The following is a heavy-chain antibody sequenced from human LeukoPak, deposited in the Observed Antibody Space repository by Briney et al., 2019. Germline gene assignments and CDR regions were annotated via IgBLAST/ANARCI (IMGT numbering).Heavy chain of an antibody. CDR2: FDPEDGET. V-gene: IGHV1-24*01. CDR1: GYTITELS. CDR3: ATGSLRLGEFSLGY. D-gene: IGHD3-16*02. Sequence: ASVKVSCKVSGYTITELSMHWVRQAPGKGLEWMGGFDPEDGETVYAQRFQGRVTMTEDTSTDTAYMELSSLRSEDTAVYYCATGSLRLGEFSLGYWGQGTLVTVSS. J-gene: IGHJ4*02.